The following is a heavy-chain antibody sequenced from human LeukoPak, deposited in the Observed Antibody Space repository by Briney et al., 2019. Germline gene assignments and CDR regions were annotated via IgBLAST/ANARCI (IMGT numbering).Heavy chain of an antibody. CDR1: GYSISSGFY. CDR2: IFHGGST. V-gene: IGHV4-38-2*01. Sequence: PSETLSLTCAVSGYSISSGFYWGWIRQPPGKGLEWIGSIFHGGSTYYNPSLKSRVTISVDTSKNQFSLKLSSVTAADTAVYYCARGPRYSDYYYYYYMDVWGKGTTVTVSS. J-gene: IGHJ6*03. D-gene: IGHD1-1*01. CDR3: ARGPRYSDYYYYYYMDV.